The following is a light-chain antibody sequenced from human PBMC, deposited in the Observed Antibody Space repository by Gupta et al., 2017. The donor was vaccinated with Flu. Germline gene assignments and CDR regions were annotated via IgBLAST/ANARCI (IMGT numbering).Light chain of an antibody. CDR1: SSDVGGLSY. V-gene: IGLV2-14*01. CDR3: SSYTISNTRWV. Sequence: QSALTQPASVSGSPGQSITISCPGTSSDVGGLSYVSWYQQLPGKAPKLIIYEVTHRPSGVASRVAGSKSGNTASLTISGLQAEDEADYYCSSYTISNTRWVFGGGTKLTVL. CDR2: EVT. J-gene: IGLJ3*02.